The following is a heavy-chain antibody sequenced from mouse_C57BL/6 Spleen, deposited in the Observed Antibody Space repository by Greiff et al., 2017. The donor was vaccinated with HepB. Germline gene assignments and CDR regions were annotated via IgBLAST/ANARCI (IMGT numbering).Heavy chain of an antibody. V-gene: IGHV1-72*01. J-gene: IGHJ4*01. Sequence: VQLQQSGAELVKPGASVKLSCKASGYTFTSHWMHWVKQRPGRGREGIGRSDPNSGGTKYNEKFKSKATLTVDKPSSTAYMQLSSLTSEDSAVYYCARSVWLLHYAMDYRGQGTSVTVSS. D-gene: IGHD2-3*01. CDR2: SDPNSGGT. CDR1: GYTFTSHW. CDR3: ARSVWLLHYAMDY.